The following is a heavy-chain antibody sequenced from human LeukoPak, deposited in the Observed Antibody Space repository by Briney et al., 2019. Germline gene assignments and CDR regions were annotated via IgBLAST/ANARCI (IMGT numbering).Heavy chain of an antibody. CDR2: INPNSGGT. CDR3: ARTNVFWSPMDY. Sequence: GASVKVSCKASGYTFTGYYMHWVRQAPGQGLEWMGWINPNSGGTNYAQKFQGRVTMTRDTSISTAYMELRRLRSDDTAVYYCARTNVFWSPMDYWRQGTLVSVSS. V-gene: IGHV1-2*02. CDR1: GYTFTGYY. J-gene: IGHJ4*02. D-gene: IGHD3-3*01.